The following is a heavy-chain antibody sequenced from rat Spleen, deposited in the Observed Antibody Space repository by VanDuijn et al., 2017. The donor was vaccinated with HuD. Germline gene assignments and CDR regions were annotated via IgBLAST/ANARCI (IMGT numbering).Heavy chain of an antibody. CDR1: GFSSTSYH. CDR2: IQIGGST. J-gene: IGHJ2*01. V-gene: IGHV2-27*01. D-gene: IGHD1-2*01. CDR3: AREYYSSPDY. Sequence: QVQLKESGPGLVQPSQTLSLTCTVSGFSSTSYHVHWVRQPPGKGLEWMGRIQIGGSTDYYSALKSRLSINRDTSKSQVFLKMNSLQTEDTATYYCAREYYSSPDYWGQGVMVTVSS.